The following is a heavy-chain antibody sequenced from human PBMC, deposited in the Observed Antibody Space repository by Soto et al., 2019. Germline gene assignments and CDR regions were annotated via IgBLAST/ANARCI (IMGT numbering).Heavy chain of an antibody. J-gene: IGHJ4*02. CDR1: GFTFSDHY. D-gene: IGHD4-17*01. V-gene: IGHV3-11*01. Sequence: VGSLRLSCAASGFTFSDHYMGWIRQAPGKGLEWISYISDSGITIYYADSVQGRFTISRDNTKNSLYLQMSRLRAEDTAVYYCTRPGHYYDDFIDYWGQGALVTVSS. CDR2: ISDSGITI. CDR3: TRPGHYYDDFIDY.